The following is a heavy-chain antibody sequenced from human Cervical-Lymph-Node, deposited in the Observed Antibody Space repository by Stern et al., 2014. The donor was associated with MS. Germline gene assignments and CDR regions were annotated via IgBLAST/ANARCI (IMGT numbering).Heavy chain of an antibody. Sequence: DQLVESGAEVKKPGASVKVSCKTSGYTFSNYALIWVRQAPGQGLEWMGWISGYKGNTSYAQKFQDKVTMTTDASTTTAYLELRKLRSDDTAVYYCARGPTYRTGTVDNWGQGTLVTVSS. CDR1: GYTFSNYA. CDR2: ISGYKGNT. J-gene: IGHJ4*02. D-gene: IGHD1-7*01. CDR3: ARGPTYRTGTVDN. V-gene: IGHV1-18*01.